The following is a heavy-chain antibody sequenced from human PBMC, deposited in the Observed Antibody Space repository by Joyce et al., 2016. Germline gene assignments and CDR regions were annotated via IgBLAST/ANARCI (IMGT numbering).Heavy chain of an antibody. J-gene: IGHJ4*02. V-gene: IGHV3-23*01. CDR3: APLRSYYDFWSGYLDY. Sequence: EVQLLESGGGLVHPGESLRLSCATSGFTFSTSAMTWVRQAPGKGREWVSAISRSCDSTYPADSVKGRFTISRDNSKNTLYLQMNSLRAEDTAVYYCAPLRSYYDFWSGYLDYWGQGTLVTVSS. D-gene: IGHD3-3*01. CDR2: ISRSCDST. CDR1: GFTFSTSA.